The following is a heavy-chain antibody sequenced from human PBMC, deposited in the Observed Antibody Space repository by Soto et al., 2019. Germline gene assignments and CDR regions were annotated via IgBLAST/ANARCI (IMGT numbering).Heavy chain of an antibody. CDR3: AREMTNSGGGYYDPANPYYYYYGMDV. CDR2: TYYRSKWYN. J-gene: IGHJ6*02. V-gene: IGHV6-1*01. Sequence: KQSQTLSLTCAISGDSVSSNSAAWNWIRQSPSRGLEWLGRTYYRSKWYNDYAVSVKSRITINPDTSKNQFSLQLNSVTPEDTAVYYCAREMTNSGGGYYDPANPYYYYYGMDVWGQGTTVTVSS. CDR1: GDSVSSNSAA. D-gene: IGHD3-22*01.